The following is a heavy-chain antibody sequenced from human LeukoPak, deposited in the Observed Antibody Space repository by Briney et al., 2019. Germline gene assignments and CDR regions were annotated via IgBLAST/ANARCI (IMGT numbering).Heavy chain of an antibody. D-gene: IGHD3-16*01. Sequence: ASVKVSCRASGYTFINYYMHWVRQAPGQSVEWVGWINPKSGDTNYAQKFQGRVAMTRDTSISTAYMELNTLRSDDTDMYYCVPSNSFEYYFNYWGQGTLVTVSS. V-gene: IGHV1-2*02. CDR2: INPKSGDT. CDR1: GYTFINYY. J-gene: IGHJ4*02. CDR3: VPSNSFEYYFNY.